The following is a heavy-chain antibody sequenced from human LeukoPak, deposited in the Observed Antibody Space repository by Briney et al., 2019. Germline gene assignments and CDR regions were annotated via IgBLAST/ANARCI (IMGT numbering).Heavy chain of an antibody. CDR3: ARDNGAFGGVVALGGMDV. D-gene: IGHD3-16*02. V-gene: IGHV4-61*01. Sequence: PSGTLSLTCTVSGGSISSSSYYWSWIRQPPGKGLEWIGYIFYSGSTNYNPSLKSRVTVSVDTSKNQFSLKLSSVTAADSAVYYCARDNGAFGGVVALGGMDVWGQGTTVTVSS. CDR1: GGSISSSSYY. J-gene: IGHJ6*02. CDR2: IFYSGST.